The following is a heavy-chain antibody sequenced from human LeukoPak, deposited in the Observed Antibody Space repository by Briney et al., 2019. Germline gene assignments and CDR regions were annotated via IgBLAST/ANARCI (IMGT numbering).Heavy chain of an antibody. D-gene: IGHD5-24*01. CDR3: ASHGYNPRRYYYGMDV. J-gene: IGHJ6*02. CDR2: IIPIFGTA. Sequence: SVKVSCKASGGTFSSYAISWVRQAPGQGLEWMGGIIPIFGTANYAQKFQGRVTITADESTSTAYMELSGLRSEDTAVYYCASHGYNPRRYYYGMDVWGQGTTVTVSS. CDR1: GGTFSSYA. V-gene: IGHV1-69*13.